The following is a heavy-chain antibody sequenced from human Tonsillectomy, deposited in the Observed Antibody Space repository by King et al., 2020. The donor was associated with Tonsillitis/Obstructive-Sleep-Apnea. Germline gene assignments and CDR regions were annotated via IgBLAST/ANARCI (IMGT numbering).Heavy chain of an antibody. D-gene: IGHD6-13*01. J-gene: IGHJ2*01. CDR1: GYSFTNYW. CDR3: ARPLATAGTQDWYFDV. Sequence: VQLVESGAEVKKPGESLKLSCKGSGYSFTNYWIGWVRQMPGKGPEWMGIIYPGDSDTRYNPSFQGQVTISADKSINTAYLQWSSLKASDTAMYYCARPLATAGTQDWYFDVWGRGTLVTVSS. V-gene: IGHV5-51*01. CDR2: IYPGDSDT.